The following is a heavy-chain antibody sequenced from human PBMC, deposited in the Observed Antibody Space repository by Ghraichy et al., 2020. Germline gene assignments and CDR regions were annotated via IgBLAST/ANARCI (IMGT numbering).Heavy chain of an antibody. D-gene: IGHD6-6*01. Sequence: GGSLRLSCAGSGFTFSSFEMNWFRQAPGRGLEWVSYISSSGSIIYYADSVKGRFTISRDNAESSLYLQMNSLRAEDTAVYYCARDHLDSSSDSWGQGTLVTVSS. J-gene: IGHJ4*02. V-gene: IGHV3-48*03. CDR1: GFTFSSFE. CDR2: ISSSGSII. CDR3: ARDHLDSSSDS.